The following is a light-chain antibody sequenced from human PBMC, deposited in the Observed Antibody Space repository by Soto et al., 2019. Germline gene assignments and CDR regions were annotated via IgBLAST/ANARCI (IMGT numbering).Light chain of an antibody. CDR2: NNN. CDR1: SSHIGGRA. V-gene: IGLV1-44*01. CDR3: AAWDDSLTANV. J-gene: IGLJ1*01. Sequence: QSVLTQPPSASGTPGQRGTLSCSGSSSHIGGRAVNWHQQLPGTAPRLLIFNNNQRPSGVPDRFSGSKSGTSCYLAITGLLSEDEADYYCAAWDDSLTANVFGVGSKLAVL.